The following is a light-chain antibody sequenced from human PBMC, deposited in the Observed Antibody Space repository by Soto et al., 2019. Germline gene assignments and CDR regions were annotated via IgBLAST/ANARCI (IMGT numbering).Light chain of an antibody. V-gene: IGLV1-44*01. Sequence: QSVVTQPPSASGTPGQRVTIACSGSSSNIGRNTVHWYQQLPGTTPKLLIYSNDQRPSGVPDRFSGSKSGSSASLAISGLQSEDEADYYCAAWDDSLNGVVFGGGTKLTV. CDR2: SND. J-gene: IGLJ2*01. CDR3: AAWDDSLNGVV. CDR1: SSNIGRNT.